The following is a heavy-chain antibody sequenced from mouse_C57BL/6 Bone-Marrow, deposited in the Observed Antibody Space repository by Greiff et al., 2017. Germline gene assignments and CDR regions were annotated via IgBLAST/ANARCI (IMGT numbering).Heavy chain of an antibody. V-gene: IGHV1-4*01. Sequence: VMLVESGAELARPGASVKMSCKASGYTFTSYTMHWVKQRPGQGLEWIGYINPSSGYTKYNQKFKDKATLTADKSSSTAYMQLSSLTSEDSAVYYCARTVTTVVATDYWGQGTTLTVSS. CDR1: GYTFTSYT. CDR3: ARTVTTVVATDY. D-gene: IGHD1-1*01. J-gene: IGHJ2*01. CDR2: INPSSGYT.